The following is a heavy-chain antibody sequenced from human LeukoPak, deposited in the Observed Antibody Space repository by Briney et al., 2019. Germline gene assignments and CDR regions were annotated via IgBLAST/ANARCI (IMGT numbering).Heavy chain of an antibody. J-gene: IGHJ6*02. Sequence: PGGSLRLSCAASGFTFSSYAMSWVRQAPGKGLEWVSAISGSGGSTYYADSVKGRFTISRDNSKNTLYLQMNSLRAEDTAVYYCANVDSSGWPDVPENDMDVWGQGTTVTVSS. CDR1: GFTFSSYA. CDR3: ANVDSSGWPDVPENDMDV. V-gene: IGHV3-23*01. CDR2: ISGSGGST. D-gene: IGHD6-19*01.